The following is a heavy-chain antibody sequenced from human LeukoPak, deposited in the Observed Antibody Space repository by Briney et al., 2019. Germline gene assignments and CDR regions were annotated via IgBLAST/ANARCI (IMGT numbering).Heavy chain of an antibody. J-gene: IGHJ3*02. CDR2: IYSSGST. D-gene: IGHD1-26*01. CDR3: ARGWDRPEDFDI. Sequence: SETLPLTCTVSGGSISSGSYYWSWIRQPAGKGLEWIGRIYSSGSTNYNPSLKSRVTISVDTSKNQFSLKLSSVTAADTAVYYCARGWDRPEDFDIWGQGTMVTVSS. V-gene: IGHV4-61*02. CDR1: GGSISSGSYY.